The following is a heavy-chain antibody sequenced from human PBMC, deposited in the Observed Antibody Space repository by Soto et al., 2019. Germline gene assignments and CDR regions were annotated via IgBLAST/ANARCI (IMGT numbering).Heavy chain of an antibody. CDR1: GFTFSSYG. D-gene: IGHD6-19*01. Sequence: PGGSLRLSCAASGFTFSSYGMHWVRQAPGKGLEWVAVISYDGSNKYYADSVKGRFTISRDNSKNTLYLQMNSLRAEDTAVYYCAKDWQWLVSYYFDYWGQGTLVTVSS. CDR2: ISYDGSNK. J-gene: IGHJ4*02. V-gene: IGHV3-30*18. CDR3: AKDWQWLVSYYFDY.